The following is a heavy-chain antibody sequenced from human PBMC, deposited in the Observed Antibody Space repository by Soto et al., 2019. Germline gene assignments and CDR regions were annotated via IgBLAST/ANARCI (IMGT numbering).Heavy chain of an antibody. CDR1: GGSISSGDDY. CDR3: ARDSGKDYRFYYAAMDV. J-gene: IGHJ6*01. V-gene: IGHV4-30-4*01. Sequence: SETLSLTCTVSGGSISSGDDYWSWIRQPPGKGLEWIGYIDYSGKTYSNPSLKSRINISVDTSKNQFSLNLSSVTAADTAVYYCARDSGKDYRFYYAAMDVWGQGTSLTVFS. D-gene: IGHD4-4*01. CDR2: IDYSGKT.